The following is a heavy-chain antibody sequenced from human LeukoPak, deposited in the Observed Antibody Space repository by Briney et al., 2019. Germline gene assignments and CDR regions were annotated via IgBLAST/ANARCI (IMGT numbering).Heavy chain of an antibody. Sequence: GGSLRLSCAASGFTFSSYAMSWVRQAPGKGLEWVSAISGNGGSTYYADSVKGRFTISRDNSKNTLYLQMNSLRAEDTAVYYCAKLPRSWYQYYFDYWGQGTLVTVSS. D-gene: IGHD6-13*01. CDR3: AKLPRSWYQYYFDY. V-gene: IGHV3-23*01. J-gene: IGHJ4*02. CDR2: ISGNGGST. CDR1: GFTFSSYA.